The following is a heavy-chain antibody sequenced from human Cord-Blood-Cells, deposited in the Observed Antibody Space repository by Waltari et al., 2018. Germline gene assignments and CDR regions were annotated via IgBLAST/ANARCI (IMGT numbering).Heavy chain of an antibody. J-gene: IGHJ3*02. D-gene: IGHD6-19*01. CDR1: GFTFSSYA. Sequence: EVQLLESGGGLVQPGGSLRLSCAASGFTFSSYAMSWVRQAPGKGLEWVSAISGSGGSTYYADSVKGRFTISRDNSKNTLYLQMNSLRAEDTAVYYCAKEGSSGWYKKSGAFDIWGQGTMVTVSS. CDR3: AKEGSSGWYKKSGAFDI. V-gene: IGHV3-23*01. CDR2: ISGSGGST.